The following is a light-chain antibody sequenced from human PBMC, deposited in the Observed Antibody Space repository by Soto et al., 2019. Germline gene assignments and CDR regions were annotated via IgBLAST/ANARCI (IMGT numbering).Light chain of an antibody. V-gene: IGKV4-1*01. Sequence: DIVMTQSPDSLAVSLGERATINCKSSQSILSSSNNKNSLAWFQQQPGQPPKLLIYWASTRESGVPDRFSGSGSGTDFTLTISSLQAEDFAVYYCQQYYSSVVTFGQGTRLEIK. CDR3: QQYYSSVVT. J-gene: IGKJ5*01. CDR2: WAS. CDR1: QSILSSSNNKNS.